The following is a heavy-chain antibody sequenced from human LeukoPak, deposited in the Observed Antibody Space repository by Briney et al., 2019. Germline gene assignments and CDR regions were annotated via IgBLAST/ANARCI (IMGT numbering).Heavy chain of an antibody. Sequence: GGSLRLSCAASGFTFNSYAMHWVRQAPGKGLEWVAFIRYDGNNKNYADSVKGRFTISRDNSKNTLYLQMNSLRAEDTAVYYCAKGDGYDPSYFDYWGQGALVTVSS. CDR2: IRYDGNNK. CDR3: AKGDGYDPSYFDY. V-gene: IGHV3-30*02. D-gene: IGHD5-12*01. CDR1: GFTFNSYA. J-gene: IGHJ4*02.